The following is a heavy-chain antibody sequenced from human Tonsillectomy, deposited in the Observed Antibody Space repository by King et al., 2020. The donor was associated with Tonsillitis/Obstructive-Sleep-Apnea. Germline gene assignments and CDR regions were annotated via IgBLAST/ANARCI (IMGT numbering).Heavy chain of an antibody. CDR2: INPSDGIT. Sequence: QVQLVQSGAEVKTPGASVRVSCRASGYTFTRYLIHWVRRALGQGLEWMVRINPSDGITTYAQNVQGRATLTTDTSASTVYLQLSSLRSEDAAVYYCGSDDIVGRYIDSWGQGTLVTVSS. D-gene: IGHD2-21*01. J-gene: IGHJ4*02. V-gene: IGHV1-46*01. CDR1: GYTFTRYL. CDR3: GSDDIVGRYIDS.